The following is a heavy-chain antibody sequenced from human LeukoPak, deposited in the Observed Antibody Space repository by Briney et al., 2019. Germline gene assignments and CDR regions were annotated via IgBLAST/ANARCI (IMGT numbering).Heavy chain of an antibody. CDR3: ARNVGWYSHDS. J-gene: IGHJ4*02. CDR1: GDSLSSHF. CDR2: IYGSGST. V-gene: IGHV4-59*08. D-gene: IGHD6-19*01. Sequence: SETLSLTCTVSGDSLSSHFWSWIRQPPGKGLEWIGYIYGSGSTHYDPSLRSRVTISEDTSKNQFSLKLTSVTAADTAVYYCARNVGWYSHDSWGQGTLVTVSS.